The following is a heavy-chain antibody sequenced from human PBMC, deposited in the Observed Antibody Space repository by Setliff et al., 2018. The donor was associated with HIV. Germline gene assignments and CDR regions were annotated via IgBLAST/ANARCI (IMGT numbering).Heavy chain of an antibody. CDR3: ARGVDSDCSGGSCYVDY. CDR1: GYSINSDYY. J-gene: IGHJ4*02. D-gene: IGHD2-15*01. V-gene: IGHV4-38-2*01. CDR2: ISHSGST. Sequence: PSETLSLTCAVSGYSINSDYYWAWIRQPPGKGLGWLGSISHSGSTYYNPSLRSRVTISVDTSKNQFSLKLSSVTAADTAVYYCARGVDSDCSGGSCYVDYWGQGTLVTVSS.